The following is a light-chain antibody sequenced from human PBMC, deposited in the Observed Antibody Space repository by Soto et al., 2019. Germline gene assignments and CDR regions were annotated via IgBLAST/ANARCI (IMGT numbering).Light chain of an antibody. Sequence: HSVLTQPPSVSGAPGQRVTISCTGSSSNIGAGYDVHWYQQLPGTAPKLLISGNSNRPSGVPDRFSGSKSGTSASLAITGLQAEDEADYYCQSYDSSLSGWVFGGGTKLTVL. J-gene: IGLJ3*02. V-gene: IGLV1-40*01. CDR3: QSYDSSLSGWV. CDR2: GNS. CDR1: SSNIGAGYD.